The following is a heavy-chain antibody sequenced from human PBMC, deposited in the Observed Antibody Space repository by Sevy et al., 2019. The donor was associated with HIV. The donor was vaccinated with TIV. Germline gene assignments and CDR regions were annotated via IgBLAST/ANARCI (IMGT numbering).Heavy chain of an antibody. Sequence: SETLSLTCAVYGGSFSGYYWSWIRQPPGKGLEWIGEINHSGSTNYNPSLKSRVTISVDKSKNQFSLKLSSVTAADTAVYYCARARPSIVVVPAAMTFYYYYGMDVWGQGTTVTVSS. CDR3: ARARPSIVVVPAAMTFYYYYGMDV. CDR2: INHSGST. V-gene: IGHV4-34*01. D-gene: IGHD2-2*01. J-gene: IGHJ6*02. CDR1: GGSFSGYY.